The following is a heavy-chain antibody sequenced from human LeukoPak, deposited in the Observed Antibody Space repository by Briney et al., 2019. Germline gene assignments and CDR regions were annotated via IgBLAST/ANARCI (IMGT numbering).Heavy chain of an antibody. J-gene: IGHJ4*02. D-gene: IGHD5-18*01. CDR3: ANVDTAMVKGFDY. CDR2: IYYSGST. V-gene: IGHV4-39*07. CDR1: GGSISSSNYY. Sequence: SDTLSLTCTVCGGSISSSNYYWGWVRQPPGEGLEWIGSIYYSGSTCYKPSLKSRVTISVDTSKNQLSLKLSSVTTADTAVYYCANVDTAMVKGFDYWGQGTLVTVSS.